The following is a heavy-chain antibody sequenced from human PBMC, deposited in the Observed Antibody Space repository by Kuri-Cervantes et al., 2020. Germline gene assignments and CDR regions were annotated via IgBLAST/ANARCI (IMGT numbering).Heavy chain of an antibody. CDR3: ARHPPYSSPAQGAYDY. Sequence: ESLKISCTVSGDSISSSSYYWGWIRQPPGKGLEWIGSIYYSGSTYYNPSLKSRVTISVDTSKNQFSLKLSSVTAADTAVYYCARHPPYSSPAQGAYDYWGQGTLVTVSS. CDR2: IYYSGST. V-gene: IGHV4-39*01. CDR1: GDSISSSSYY. J-gene: IGHJ4*02. D-gene: IGHD6-13*01.